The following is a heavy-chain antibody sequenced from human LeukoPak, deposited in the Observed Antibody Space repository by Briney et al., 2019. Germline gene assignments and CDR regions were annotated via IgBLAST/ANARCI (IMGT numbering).Heavy chain of an antibody. V-gene: IGHV3-30*02. CDR1: GFTFSSYG. CDR2: IRYDGSNK. CDR3: AREGGALVDTAMGVFDP. J-gene: IGHJ5*02. D-gene: IGHD5-18*01. Sequence: PGGSLRLSCAASGFTFSSYGMHWVRQAPGKGLEWVAFIRYDGSNKYYADSVKGRFTISRDNSKNTLYLQMNSLRAEDTAVYYCAREGGALVDTAMGVFDPWGQGTLVTVSS.